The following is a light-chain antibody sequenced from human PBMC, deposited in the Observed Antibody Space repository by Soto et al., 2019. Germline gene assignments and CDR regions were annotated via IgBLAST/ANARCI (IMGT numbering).Light chain of an antibody. V-gene: IGKV1-12*01. Sequence: DILMTQSPSSVSASAGDRVTITCRASQDIISWFVWYQKKPGKAPKLLIFAASSLQSGVPRRFSVSGSGTDFTLIISSLQPEDFATYFCQQGDSSPFTFGDGTKVAIK. CDR2: AAS. CDR1: QDIISW. J-gene: IGKJ1*01. CDR3: QQGDSSPFT.